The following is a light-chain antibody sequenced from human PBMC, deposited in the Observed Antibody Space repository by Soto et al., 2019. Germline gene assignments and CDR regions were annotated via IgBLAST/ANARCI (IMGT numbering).Light chain of an antibody. CDR2: EVS. CDR1: SSDIGAYNY. Sequence: QSVLTQPASVSGSPGQSITISCTGTSSDIGAYNYVSWYQQHPDKAPKLMIYEVSNRPSGVSNRFSGSKSGNTASLAISWLQVEDESDYYCTSYTSTGTVVFGTGTKLTVL. CDR3: TSYTSTGTVV. V-gene: IGLV2-14*01. J-gene: IGLJ1*01.